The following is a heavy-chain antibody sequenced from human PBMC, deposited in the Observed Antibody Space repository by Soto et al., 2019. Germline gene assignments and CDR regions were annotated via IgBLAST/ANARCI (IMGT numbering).Heavy chain of an antibody. CDR1: GGSIRSNNW. CDR3: ARISAYHFDY. J-gene: IGHJ4*02. D-gene: IGHD3-16*01. Sequence: SETLSLTCAVSGGSIRSNNWCSWVRQPPGKGLEWIGKIYHSGVTNYNPSLKSRVTISVDKSKNQFSLKLSSLTAADTAVYYCARISAYHFDYWGQGTLVTVSS. V-gene: IGHV4-4*02. CDR2: IYHSGVT.